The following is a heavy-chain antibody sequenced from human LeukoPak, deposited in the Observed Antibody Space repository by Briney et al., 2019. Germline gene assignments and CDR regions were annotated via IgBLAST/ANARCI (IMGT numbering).Heavy chain of an antibody. CDR3: ARGKQWLVYFDY. CDR2: ITSSGSTI. V-gene: IGHV3-11*01. CDR1: GFTFSDYY. D-gene: IGHD6-19*01. J-gene: IGHJ4*02. Sequence: GGSVRLSCAASGFTFSDYYMSWLRQAPGKGLEWVSYITSSGSTIYYADSVKGRFTISRDNAKNSLYLQMNSLRAEDTAVYYCARGKQWLVYFDYWGQGTLVTVSS.